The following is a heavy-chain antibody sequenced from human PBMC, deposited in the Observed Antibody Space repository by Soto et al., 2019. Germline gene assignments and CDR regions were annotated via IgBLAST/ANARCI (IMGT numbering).Heavy chain of an antibody. Sequence: QVQLVQSGAEVKKPGASVKVSCKASGYTFTSYDINRVRQATGQGLEWMGWMNPNSGNTGYAQKFQGRVTMTRNTSISTAYMELSNLRSEDTAVYYCARCRRDYGRKSMDVCGQGTTVTVAS. J-gene: IGHJ6*02. D-gene: IGHD4-17*01. CDR2: MNPNSGNT. CDR1: GYTFTSYD. CDR3: ARCRRDYGRKSMDV. V-gene: IGHV1-8*01.